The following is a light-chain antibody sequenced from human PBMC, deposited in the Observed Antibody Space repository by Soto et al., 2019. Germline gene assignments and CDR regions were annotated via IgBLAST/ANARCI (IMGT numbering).Light chain of an antibody. CDR2: DAS. CDR1: QGISSY. CDR3: QQYDNRPSWA. J-gene: IGKJ1*01. V-gene: IGKV1-33*01. Sequence: DIQLTQSPSSLSASVGDRVTITCRLSQGISSYLNWYQQKPGKAPKLLIYDASNLETGVPSRFSGSGSGTDFTFTISILQPEDIAPYYCQQYDNRPSWAFGQGTKVDI.